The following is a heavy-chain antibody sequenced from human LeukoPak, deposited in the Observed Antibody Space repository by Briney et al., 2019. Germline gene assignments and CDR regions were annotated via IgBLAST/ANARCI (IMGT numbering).Heavy chain of an antibody. V-gene: IGHV3-23*01. CDR2: ISGSGGST. Sequence: RAGGSLRLSCAVSGFTFTSYAMSWVRQAPGKGLEWVSAISGSGGSTCYADSVKGRFTIARDNSKNTLYLQMNSLRGEDTAVYYCAKERASSSWKGMDVWDQGTTVTVSS. D-gene: IGHD6-13*01. CDR3: AKERASSSWKGMDV. CDR1: GFTFTSYA. J-gene: IGHJ6*02.